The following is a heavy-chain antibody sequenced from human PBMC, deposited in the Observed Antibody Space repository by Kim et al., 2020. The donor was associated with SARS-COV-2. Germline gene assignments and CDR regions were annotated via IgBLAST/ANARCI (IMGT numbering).Heavy chain of an antibody. CDR3: AAERPSGRHGFHA. CDR2: FRFDGISK. V-gene: IGHV3-30*02. J-gene: IGHJ3*01. D-gene: IGHD6-6*01. Sequence: GGSLRLSCAGSGITLSTYEMHWVRRAPNKGLEWVAVFRFDGISKHYSESTRGRFTVSGDNSNNTVYLQMSSLRPEDTAIYYCAAERPSGRHGFHAWGQGTMVAVS. CDR1: GITLSTYE.